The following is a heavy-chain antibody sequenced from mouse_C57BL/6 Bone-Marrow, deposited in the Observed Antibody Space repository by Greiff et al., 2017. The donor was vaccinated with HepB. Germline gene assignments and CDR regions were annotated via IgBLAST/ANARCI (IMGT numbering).Heavy chain of an antibody. CDR1: GFTFTDYY. D-gene: IGHD2-2*01. V-gene: IGHV7-3*01. CDR2: IRNKANGYTT. J-gene: IGHJ3*01. CDR3: ARYIPGYDGIAY. Sequence: EVKVVESGGGLVQPGGSLSLSCAASGFTFTDYYMSWVRQPPGKALEWLGFIRNKANGYTTEYSASVKGRFTISRDNSQSILYLQMNALRAEDSATYYCARYIPGYDGIAYWGQGTLVTVSA.